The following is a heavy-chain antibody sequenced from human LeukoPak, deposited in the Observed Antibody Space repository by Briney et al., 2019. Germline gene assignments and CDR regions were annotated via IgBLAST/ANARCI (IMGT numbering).Heavy chain of an antibody. CDR2: IASDGSST. D-gene: IGHD2-2*01. CDR3: AKDPKYQLPPNWFDP. J-gene: IGHJ5*02. Sequence: GGSLRLSCAASGFTFSDYWMHWVRQAPGKGLVWVSRIASDGSSTSYADSVKGRFTISRDNSKNTLYLQMNSLRAEDTAVYYCAKDPKYQLPPNWFDPWGQGTLVTVSS. CDR1: GFTFSDYW. V-gene: IGHV3-74*01.